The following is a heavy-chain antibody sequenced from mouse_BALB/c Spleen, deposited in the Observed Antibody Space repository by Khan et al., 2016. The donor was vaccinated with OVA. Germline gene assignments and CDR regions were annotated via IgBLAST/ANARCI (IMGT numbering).Heavy chain of an antibody. V-gene: IGHV1S53*02. CDR3: ERSDYDGNLYVMDY. J-gene: IGHJ4*01. D-gene: IGHD2-1*01. CDR2: FSPGNGDI. Sequence: QVQLKQSDAELVKPGASVKISCKASGYTFTDHAIHWVKQKPEQGLEWIGCFSPGNGDIKYNEKFKGKATLTADKSSSTAYMQLNSLTSEDSAVYFCERSDYDGNLYVMDYWGQGTSVTVSS. CDR1: GYTFTDHA.